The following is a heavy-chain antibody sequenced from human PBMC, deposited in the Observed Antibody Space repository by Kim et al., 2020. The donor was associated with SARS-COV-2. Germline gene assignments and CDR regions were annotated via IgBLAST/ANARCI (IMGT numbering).Heavy chain of an antibody. D-gene: IGHD3-10*01. CDR2: IKSKTDGGTT. V-gene: IGHV3-15*01. J-gene: IGHJ4*02. CDR1: GFTFSNAW. CDR3: TTDSAYGSASTRYPSVFDY. Sequence: GGSLRLSCAASGFTFSNAWMSWVRQAPGKGLEWVGRIKSKTDGGTTDYAAPVKGRFTISRDDSKNTLYLQMNSLKTEDTAVYYCTTDSAYGSASTRYPSVFDYWGQGTLVTVSS.